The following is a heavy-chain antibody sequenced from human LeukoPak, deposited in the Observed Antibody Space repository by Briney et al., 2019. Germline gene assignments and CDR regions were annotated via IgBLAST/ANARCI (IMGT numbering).Heavy chain of an antibody. V-gene: IGHV1-3*01. CDR3: ARYPHYYDIAHFDY. J-gene: IGHJ4*02. Sequence: ASVKVSCKASGYTFTSYAMHWVRQAPGQRLEWMGWINAGNGNTKYSQKFQGRVTITRDTSASTAYMELSSLRSEDTAVYYCARYPHYYDIAHFDYWGQGTLVTVSS. D-gene: IGHD3-22*01. CDR1: GYTFTSYA. CDR2: INAGNGNT.